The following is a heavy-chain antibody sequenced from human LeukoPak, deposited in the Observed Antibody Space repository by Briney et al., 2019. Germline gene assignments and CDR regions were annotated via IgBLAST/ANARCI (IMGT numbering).Heavy chain of an antibody. Sequence: PGRSLRLSCAASGFTFSSYSMNWVRQAPGKGLEWVSSISSSSSYIYYADSVKGRFTISRDNAKNSLYLQMNSLRAEDTAVYYCARSDSSGPLWDYWGQGTLVTVSS. D-gene: IGHD3-22*01. V-gene: IGHV3-21*01. CDR3: ARSDSSGPLWDY. CDR1: GFTFSSYS. CDR2: ISSSSSYI. J-gene: IGHJ4*02.